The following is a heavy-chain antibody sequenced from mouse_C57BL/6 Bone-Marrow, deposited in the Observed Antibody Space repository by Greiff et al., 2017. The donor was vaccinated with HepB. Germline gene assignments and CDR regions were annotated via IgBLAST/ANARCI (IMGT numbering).Heavy chain of an antibody. V-gene: IGHV3-6*01. CDR1: GYSITSGYY. CDR3: APDGDYDAMDY. J-gene: IGHJ4*01. Sequence: EVHLVESGPGLVKPSQSLSLTCSVTGYSITSGYYWNWIRQFPGNKLEWMGYISYDGSNNYNPSLKNRISITRDTSKNQFFLKLNSVTTEDTATYYCAPDGDYDAMDYWGQGTSVTVSS. CDR2: ISYDGSN. D-gene: IGHD1-1*01.